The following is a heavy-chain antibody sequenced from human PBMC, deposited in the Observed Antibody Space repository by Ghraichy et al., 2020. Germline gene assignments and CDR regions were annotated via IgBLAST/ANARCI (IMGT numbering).Heavy chain of an antibody. CDR1: GYTFTTYY. V-gene: IGHV1-2*02. D-gene: IGHD2-15*01. Sequence: ASVKVSCKASGYTFTTYYMYWVRQAPGQGLEWMGWIYPNSGGTNYAQKFEGRVTMTRDTSITTAYMELSRLRSDDTAVYYCARGYCSGGSCWDTFDIWGQGTMVTVSS. CDR2: IYPNSGGT. J-gene: IGHJ3*02. CDR3: ARGYCSGGSCWDTFDI.